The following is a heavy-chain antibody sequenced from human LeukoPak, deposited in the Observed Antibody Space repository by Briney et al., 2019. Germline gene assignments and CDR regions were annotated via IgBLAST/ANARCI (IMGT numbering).Heavy chain of an antibody. D-gene: IGHD5-12*01. CDR1: GYSFTSYW. V-gene: IGHV5-10-1*01. CDR2: IDPSDSYT. CDR3: AITARYSGYEDFDY. J-gene: IGHJ4*02. Sequence: GESLQISCKGSGYSFTSYWISWVRQMPGKGLEWMGRIDPSDSYTNYSPSFQGHVTISADKSISTAYLQWSTLKASDTAMYYCAITARYSGYEDFDYWGQGTLVTVSS.